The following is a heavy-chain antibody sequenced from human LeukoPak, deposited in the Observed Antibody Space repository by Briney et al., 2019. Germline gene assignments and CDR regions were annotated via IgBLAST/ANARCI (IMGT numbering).Heavy chain of an antibody. Sequence: GGSLRLSCTASGFSFSSYWMHWVRQAPGRGLEWVSRINIDGSVTDYTNSAGSVKSRFTISRDNAKNTLYLQMNSLRAEDAAVYSCARGVSLLVGTSAYFRDALDLWGQGTMVTVSS. D-gene: IGHD3-22*01. CDR2: INIDGSVT. J-gene: IGHJ3*01. V-gene: IGHV3-74*01. CDR3: ARGVSLLVGTSAYFRDALDL. CDR1: GFSFSSYW.